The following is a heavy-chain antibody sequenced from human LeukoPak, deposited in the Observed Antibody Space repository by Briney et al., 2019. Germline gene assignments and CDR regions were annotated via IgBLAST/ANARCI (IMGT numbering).Heavy chain of an antibody. V-gene: IGHV1-2*02. J-gene: IGHJ5*02. Sequence: ASVTVSCKASGYTFTGYYMHWVRQAPGQGLEWMGWINPNSGGTNYAQKFQGRVTMTRDTSISTAYMELSRLRSDDTAVYYCARDFRAAMVSDWFDPWGQGTLVTVSS. CDR1: GYTFTGYY. CDR3: ARDFRAAMVSDWFDP. CDR2: INPNSGGT. D-gene: IGHD5-18*01.